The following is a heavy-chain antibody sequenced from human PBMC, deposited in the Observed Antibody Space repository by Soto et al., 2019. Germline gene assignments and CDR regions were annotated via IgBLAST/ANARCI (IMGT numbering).Heavy chain of an antibody. Sequence: QDHLVQSGAEVKKPGASAKASCKASGYTFKNYGINWVRQAPGRGLEWVAWISAYNGDTSYAQHFQGRVTVTTETLTNTAYMELRSLRPDDTAVYFCVLGGLETGYYRDMDYWGQGTLFSVSS. D-gene: IGHD3-9*01. V-gene: IGHV1-18*04. CDR1: GYTFKNYG. CDR3: VLGGLETGYYRDMDY. CDR2: ISAYNGDT. J-gene: IGHJ4*02.